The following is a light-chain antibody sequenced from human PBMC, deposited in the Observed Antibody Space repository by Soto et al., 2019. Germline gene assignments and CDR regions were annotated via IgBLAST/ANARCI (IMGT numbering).Light chain of an antibody. J-gene: IGLJ1*01. CDR1: SSDVGGYSY. V-gene: IGLV2-8*01. CDR2: EVN. Sequence: ALAQPPSASGSPGQSVAISCTGTSSDVGGYSYVSWYQQHPGKAPKLMIYEVNKRPSGVPDRFSGSKSGTTASLTVSGLQAEDEDDYYCSSDAGSSNVFGTGTKVTVL. CDR3: SSDAGSSNV.